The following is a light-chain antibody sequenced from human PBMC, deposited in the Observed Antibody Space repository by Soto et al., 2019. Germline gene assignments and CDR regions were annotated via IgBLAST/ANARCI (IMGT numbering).Light chain of an antibody. Sequence: DIQMTQSPSTLSAGVGDRVTITCRASQRISTYLNWYQQKPGKAPTLLIYAASSLQSGVPSSLSGGGSGTDFTLTINTLQPEDCATYFCQQCYSSPRTFGQGTKVEIK. CDR1: QRISTY. J-gene: IGKJ1*01. V-gene: IGKV1-39*01. CDR2: AAS. CDR3: QQCYSSPRT.